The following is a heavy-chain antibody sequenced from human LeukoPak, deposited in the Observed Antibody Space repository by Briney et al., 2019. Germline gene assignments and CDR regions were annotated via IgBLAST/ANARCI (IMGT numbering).Heavy chain of an antibody. Sequence: GGSLRLSCAASGFTFSSYAMSWVRQAPGKGLEWVSAISGSGGSTYYADSVKGRFTISRDNSKNTLYLQMNSLRAEDTAVYYCAKVYSGSWYSEANDYWGQGTLVTVSS. D-gene: IGHD6-13*01. CDR3: AKVYSGSWYSEANDY. CDR1: GFTFSSYA. J-gene: IGHJ4*02. CDR2: ISGSGGST. V-gene: IGHV3-23*01.